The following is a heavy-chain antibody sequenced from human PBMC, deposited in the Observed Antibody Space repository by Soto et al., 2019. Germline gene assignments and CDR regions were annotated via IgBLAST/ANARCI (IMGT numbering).Heavy chain of an antibody. CDR3: ARVGIRNYYYMDV. J-gene: IGHJ6*03. V-gene: IGHV4-4*02. CDR1: SGSISSSNW. D-gene: IGHD1-26*01. CDR2: IYHSGST. Sequence: SETLSLTCAVSSGSISSSNWWSWVRQPPGKGLEWIGEIYHSGSTNYNPSLKSRVTISVDNSKNQFSLMLSSVTAADTAVYYCARVGIRNYYYMDVWGKGTTVTVSS.